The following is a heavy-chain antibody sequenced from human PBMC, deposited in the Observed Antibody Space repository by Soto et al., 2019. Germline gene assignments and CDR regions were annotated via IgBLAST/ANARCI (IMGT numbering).Heavy chain of an antibody. V-gene: IGHV5-51*01. J-gene: IGHJ6*02. CDR3: ARLCTGSTSCYTYYYYGMDV. D-gene: IGHD2-2*01. CDR1: GYSFTSYW. Sequence: LGASLKISCKGSGYSFTSYWIGWVRQMPGKGLEWMGIIYPGDSDTRYSPSFQGQVTISADKSISTAYLQWSSLKASDTAMYYCARLCTGSTSCYTYYYYGMDVWGQGTTVTVSS. CDR2: IYPGDSDT.